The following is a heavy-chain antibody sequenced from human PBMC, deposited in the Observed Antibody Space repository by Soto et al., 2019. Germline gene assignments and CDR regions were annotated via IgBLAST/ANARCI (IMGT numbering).Heavy chain of an antibody. CDR2: ISSSGSTI. V-gene: IGHV3-11*01. CDR3: ARGLTYYYDSSGLYYFDY. D-gene: IGHD3-22*01. CDR1: GFTFSDYY. J-gene: IGHJ4*02. Sequence: GGSLRLSCAASGFTFSDYYMSWIRQAPGKGLEWVSYISSSGSTIYYADSVKGRFTISRDNAKNSLYLQINSLRAEDTAVYYCARGLTYYYDSSGLYYFDYWGQGTLVTVSS.